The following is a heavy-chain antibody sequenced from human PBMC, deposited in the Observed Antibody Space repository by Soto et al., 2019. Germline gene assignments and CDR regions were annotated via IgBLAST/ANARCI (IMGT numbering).Heavy chain of an antibody. D-gene: IGHD6-19*01. Sequence: QVQLVQSGAEVKKPGASVKVSCKASGYTFTGYYMHWVRQAPGQGLEWMGWINPNSGGTNYAQKFQGWVTMTRDTSISTAYMELSRLRSDDTAVYYCAWSYPIYSSGYWIRFDPWGQGTLVTVSS. CDR3: AWSYPIYSSGYWIRFDP. CDR1: GYTFTGYY. CDR2: INPNSGGT. J-gene: IGHJ5*02. V-gene: IGHV1-2*04.